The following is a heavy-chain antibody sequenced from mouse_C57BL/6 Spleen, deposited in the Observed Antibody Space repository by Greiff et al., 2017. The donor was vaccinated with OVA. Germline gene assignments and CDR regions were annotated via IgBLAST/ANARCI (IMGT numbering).Heavy chain of an antibody. CDR1: GYTFTGYW. CDR2: LLPGSGST. D-gene: IGHD2-1*01. CDR3: ARPYGSFDY. Sequence: VQLQQSGAELMKPGASVKLSCKATGYTFTGYWIEWVKQRPGHGLEWIGELLPGSGSTNYTEKFKGKATFTADTSSNTAYMQLSSMTTEDAAIYYCARPYGSFDYWGQGTTLTVSS. V-gene: IGHV1-9*01. J-gene: IGHJ2*01.